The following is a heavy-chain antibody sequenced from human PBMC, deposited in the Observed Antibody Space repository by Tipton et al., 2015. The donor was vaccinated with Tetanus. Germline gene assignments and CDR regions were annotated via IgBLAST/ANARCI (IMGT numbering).Heavy chain of an antibody. J-gene: IGHJ4*02. Sequence: SLRLSCAASGFIFSSYGIHWVRQAPGKGLGWVAVSWYDGTDQYYGDSVKGRFTMSRDNSKNTLYLQMNSLRAEDTAVYYCAREADCSGGSCFSGDFDNWGQGTQVTVSS. D-gene: IGHD2-15*01. CDR1: GFIFSSYG. V-gene: IGHV3-33*01. CDR3: AREADCSGGSCFSGDFDN. CDR2: SWYDGTDQ.